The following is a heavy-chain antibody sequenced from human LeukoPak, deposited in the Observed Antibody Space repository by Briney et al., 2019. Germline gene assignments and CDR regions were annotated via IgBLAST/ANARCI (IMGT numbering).Heavy chain of an antibody. CDR3: ARGRDWNDPDADY. J-gene: IGHJ4*02. CDR1: GGSISSSSYY. D-gene: IGHD1-1*01. V-gene: IGHV4-39*07. Sequence: SETLSLTCTVSGGSISSSSYYWGWIRQPPGKGLEWIGRIYTSGSTNYNPSLKSRVTISVDTSKNQFSLKLSSVTAADTAVYYCARGRDWNDPDADYWGQGTLVTVSS. CDR2: IYTSGST.